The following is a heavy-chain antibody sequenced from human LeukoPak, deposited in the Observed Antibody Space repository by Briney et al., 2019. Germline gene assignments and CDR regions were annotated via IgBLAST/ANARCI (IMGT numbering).Heavy chain of an antibody. Sequence: ETLSLTCTVSGGSISSYYWSWVRQAPGKGLEWVSVIYSGGSTYYADSVKGRFTISRDNSKNTLYLQMNSLRAEDTAVYYCARDEDSSGYYTRKSYDWGQGTLVTVSS. J-gene: IGHJ4*02. CDR1: GGSISSYY. CDR2: IYSGGST. D-gene: IGHD3-22*01. CDR3: ARDEDSSGYYTRKSYD. V-gene: IGHV3-66*01.